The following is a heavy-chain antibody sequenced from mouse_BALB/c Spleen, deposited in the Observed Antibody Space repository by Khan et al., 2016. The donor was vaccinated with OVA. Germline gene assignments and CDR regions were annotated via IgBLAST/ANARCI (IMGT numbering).Heavy chain of an antibody. V-gene: IGHV1S136*01. J-gene: IGHJ3*01. CDR3: APVGNYYVSFAY. CDR1: GYTFTSYV. Sequence: EVKLEESGPELVKPGASVKMSCKASGYTFTSYVMHWVKQKPGLGLEWIGYIYPFNDDTKYNEKFKGKATLTSDKSSSTAYMELSSLTSEDSAVYYCAPVGNYYVSFAYWGQGTLGTVSA. D-gene: IGHD1-1*01. CDR2: IYPFNDDT.